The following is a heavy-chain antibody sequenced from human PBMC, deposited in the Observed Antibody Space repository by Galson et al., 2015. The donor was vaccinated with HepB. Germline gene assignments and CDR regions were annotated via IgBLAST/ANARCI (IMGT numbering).Heavy chain of an antibody. J-gene: IGHJ6*02. CDR2: FVPEDGET. CDR3: ATEPRGPYYYGSGSYAGYYYYGMDV. CDR1: GYTLTELT. Sequence: SVKVSCQVSGYTLTELTMHWVRQAPGKGLGGTGGFVPEDGETIYSQKFQGRVTMTEDTSTDTAYMELSSLSSADTAVYYCATEPRGPYYYGSGSYAGYYYYGMDVWGQGTTVTVSS. V-gene: IGHV1-24*01. D-gene: IGHD3-10*01.